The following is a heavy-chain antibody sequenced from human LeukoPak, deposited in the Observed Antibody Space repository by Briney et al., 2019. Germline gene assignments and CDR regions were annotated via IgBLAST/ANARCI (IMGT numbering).Heavy chain of an antibody. CDR3: AKEPTSYSSGWYFHH. D-gene: IGHD6-25*01. V-gene: IGHV3-30*18. J-gene: IGHJ1*01. CDR2: ISHDGRTE. CDR1: GFIFSNYG. Sequence: PGGSLRLSCAASGFIFSNYGMHWVRQAPGKGLEWVAVISHDGRTEFYADSVKGRFTISRDNSKNTLDLQMFSLRAEDTAVYYCAKEPTSYSSGWYFHHWGQGTLVTVSS.